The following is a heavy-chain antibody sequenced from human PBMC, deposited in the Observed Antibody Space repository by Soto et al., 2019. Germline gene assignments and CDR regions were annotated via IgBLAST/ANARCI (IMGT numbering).Heavy chain of an antibody. Sequence: SETLSLTCTVSGGSISSYYWSWIRQPPGKGLEWIGYIYYTGGTNYNPSLKSRVTISVDTSKNQFSLKLSSVTAADTAVYYCARAQTYSGNEYFDYWGQGTVVTVSS. CDR2: IYYTGGT. D-gene: IGHD5-12*01. V-gene: IGHV4-59*01. J-gene: IGHJ4*02. CDR3: ARAQTYSGNEYFDY. CDR1: GGSISSYY.